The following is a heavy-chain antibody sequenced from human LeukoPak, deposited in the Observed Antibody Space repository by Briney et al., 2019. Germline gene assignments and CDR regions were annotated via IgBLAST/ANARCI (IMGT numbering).Heavy chain of an antibody. CDR3: AREPWIQLWFFDY. Sequence: ASVKVSCKASGYTFTGYYMHWVRQAPGQGLEWMGWINPNSGGTNYAQKFQGRVTMTRDTSISTAYMELSRLRSDDTAVYYCAREPWIQLWFFDYWGQGTLVTVSS. J-gene: IGHJ4*02. CDR1: GYTFTGYY. CDR2: INPNSGGT. D-gene: IGHD5-18*01. V-gene: IGHV1-2*02.